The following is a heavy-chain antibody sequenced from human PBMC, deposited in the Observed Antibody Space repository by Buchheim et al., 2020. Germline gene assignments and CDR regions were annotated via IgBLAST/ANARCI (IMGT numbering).Heavy chain of an antibody. J-gene: IGHJ6*02. CDR3: AKIGHYYGSRNLYYYYGLDV. Sequence: EVQLLESGGGLVQPGGSLRLSCRASGFTFSSYAMSWVRQAPGMGLEWVSTMTSSGGNTYYADSVQGRFTVSRDHYKNPLYLQMISLRAEDTAAYYCAKIGHYYGSRNLYYYYGLDVWGQGTT. V-gene: IGHV3-23*01. CDR2: MTSSGGNT. D-gene: IGHD3-10*01. CDR1: GFTFSSYA.